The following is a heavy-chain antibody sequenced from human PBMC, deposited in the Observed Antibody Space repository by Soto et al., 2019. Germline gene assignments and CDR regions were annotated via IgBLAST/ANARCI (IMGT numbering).Heavy chain of an antibody. D-gene: IGHD1-26*01. CDR1: GYTFTGYY. Sequence: ASVKVSRKASGYTFTGYYVHWVRQAPGQGLEWMGWINPNSGDTCLAQRFQGRVTMNRDTSIGTAYMELRGLTSDDTAEYYCAKGGAIVAAGTRVYLYNAMDVWGQGTTVTVSS. J-gene: IGHJ6*02. CDR2: INPNSGDT. CDR3: AKGGAIVAAGTRVYLYNAMDV. V-gene: IGHV1-2*02.